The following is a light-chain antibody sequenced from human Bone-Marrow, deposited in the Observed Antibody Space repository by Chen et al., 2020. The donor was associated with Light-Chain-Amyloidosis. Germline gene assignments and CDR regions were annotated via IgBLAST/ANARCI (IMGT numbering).Light chain of an antibody. CDR1: NIGSTS. J-gene: IGLJ3*02. CDR3: QVWDSSSDRPV. CDR2: DDS. Sequence: SYVLTQPSSVSVAPGQTATIACGGNNIGSTSVHWYQQAPGQAPLLVVYDDSDRPSGIPERLSSSNSGNTANLTIRRVEAGDEADYYCQVWDSSSDRPVFGGGTKLTVL. V-gene: IGLV3-21*02.